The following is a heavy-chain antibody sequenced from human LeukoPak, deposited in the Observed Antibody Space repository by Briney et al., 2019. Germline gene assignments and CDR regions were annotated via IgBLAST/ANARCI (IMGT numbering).Heavy chain of an antibody. CDR3: AKRTTGDCSSTSCYAFDY. J-gene: IGHJ4*02. CDR2: ISGSGGST. D-gene: IGHD2-2*03. CDR1: GFTFSSYA. Sequence: GGPLRLSCAAPGFTFSSYAMSWVRQAPGKGLEWASAISGSGGSTYYADSVKGRFTISRDNSKNTLYLQMNSLRAEDTAVYYCAKRTTGDCSSTSCYAFDYWGQGTLVTVSS. V-gene: IGHV3-23*01.